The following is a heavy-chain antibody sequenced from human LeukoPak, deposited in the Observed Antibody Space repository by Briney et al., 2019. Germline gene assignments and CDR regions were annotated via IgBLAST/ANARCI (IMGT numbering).Heavy chain of an antibody. CDR2: AYRSGSS. V-gene: IGHV4-39*01. J-gene: IGHJ4*02. CDR1: GDSISTSSNY. CDR3: ARRGTSGWAYYFDF. Sequence: PSETLSLTCTVSGDSISTSSNYWGWIRQLPGKGLEWIGSAYRSGSSYYNPSLNNRVTISVDTSKNQFTLNLTSVTAADTAVYYCARRGTSGWAYYFDFWGQGSLLTVSS. D-gene: IGHD6-19*01.